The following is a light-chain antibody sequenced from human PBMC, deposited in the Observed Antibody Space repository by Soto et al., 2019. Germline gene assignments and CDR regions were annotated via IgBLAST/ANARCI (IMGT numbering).Light chain of an antibody. Sequence: QSVLTQPASVSGSPGQSITISCTGTSRDVGGYNYVSWYQKTPGKVPKLMIYDVTHRTSGVSDRFSGSRSGNTASLTISGLQAEDEADYYCTSFTSGSTPYVLGTGTNVTVL. J-gene: IGLJ1*01. V-gene: IGLV2-14*03. CDR1: SRDVGGYNY. CDR3: TSFTSGSTPYV. CDR2: DVT.